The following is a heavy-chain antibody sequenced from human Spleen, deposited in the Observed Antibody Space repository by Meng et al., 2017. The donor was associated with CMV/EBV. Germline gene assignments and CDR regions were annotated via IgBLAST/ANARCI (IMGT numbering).Heavy chain of an antibody. D-gene: IGHD2-21*02. CDR1: GFTFTCYA. Sequence: AASGFTFTCYALHWVRQAPGKGLEWVALTSYDGRTNYYVDSVKGRFTVSRDNSNNTLYLQMNSLRVEDTAVYYCARLGRGGDMIFDSWGRGTLVTVSS. J-gene: IGHJ4*02. V-gene: IGHV3-30*04. CDR3: ARLGRGGDMIFDS. CDR2: TSYDGRTN.